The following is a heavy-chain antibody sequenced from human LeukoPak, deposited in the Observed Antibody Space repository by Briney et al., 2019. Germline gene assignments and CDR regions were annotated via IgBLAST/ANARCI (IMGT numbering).Heavy chain of an antibody. D-gene: IGHD2-15*01. CDR1: GFAFSNHN. V-gene: IGHV3-48*01. CDR3: ARTYGSGSLDY. Sequence: PGGSLRLSCVASGFAFSNHNMDWVRQAPGKGLEWVSYISGSGDAIFYADSVRGRFTISRDNAKNSVYLQMNSLRAEDTAVYYCARTYGSGSLDYRGQGTLVTVSS. CDR2: ISGSGDAI. J-gene: IGHJ4*02.